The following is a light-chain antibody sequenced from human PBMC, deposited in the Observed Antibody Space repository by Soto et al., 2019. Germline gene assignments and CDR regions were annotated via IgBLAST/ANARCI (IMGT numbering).Light chain of an antibody. J-gene: IGKJ5*01. V-gene: IGKV1-39*01. Sequence: DIQMTQSPSSLSASVGDRVTITCRASQSISSYLNWYQQKPGKAPKLLIYAASSLQSGVPSRFSGSGSGTDLTLTISSLQPEDFATYYCQQSYSTPPSFGQGTRLESK. CDR2: AAS. CDR3: QQSYSTPPS. CDR1: QSISSY.